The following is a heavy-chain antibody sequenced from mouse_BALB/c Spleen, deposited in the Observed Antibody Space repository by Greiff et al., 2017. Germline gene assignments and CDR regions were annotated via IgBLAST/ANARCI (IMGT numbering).Heavy chain of an antibody. D-gene: IGHD1-2*01. CDR2: ISNGGGST. Sequence: EVMLVESGGGLVKPGGSLKLSCAASGFTFSSYAMSWVRQTPEKRLEWVAYISNGGGSTYYPDTVKGRFTISRDNAKNTLYLQMSSLKSEDTAMYYCARHDTTALFDYWGQGTTLTVSS. CDR3: ARHDTTALFDY. V-gene: IGHV5-12-2*01. CDR1: GFTFSSYA. J-gene: IGHJ2*01.